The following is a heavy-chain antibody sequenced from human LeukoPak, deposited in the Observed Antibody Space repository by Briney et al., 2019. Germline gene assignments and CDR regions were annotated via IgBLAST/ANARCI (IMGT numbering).Heavy chain of an antibody. D-gene: IGHD3-9*01. CDR1: GGSISSYY. CDR2: IYYSGST. Sequence: SETLSLTCTVSGGSISSYYWSWIRQPPGKGLEWIGYIYYSGSTNYNPSLKSRVTISVDTSKNQFSLKLSSVTAADTAAYYCAGEPPYYDILTGYSLPQYFQHWGQGTLVTVSS. J-gene: IGHJ1*01. V-gene: IGHV4-59*01. CDR3: AGEPPYYDILTGYSLPQYFQH.